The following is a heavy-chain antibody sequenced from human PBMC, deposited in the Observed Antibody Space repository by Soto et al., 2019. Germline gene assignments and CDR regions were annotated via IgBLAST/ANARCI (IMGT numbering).Heavy chain of an antibody. J-gene: IGHJ6*02. Sequence: GGSLRLSCAASGFTFSSYSMNWVRQAPGKGLEWVSSISSSSSYIYYADSVKGRFTISRDNAKNSLYLQMNSLRAEDTAVYYCARDIYDILTGYNYGMDVWGQGTRVTVSS. CDR2: ISSSSSYI. V-gene: IGHV3-21*01. CDR3: ARDIYDILTGYNYGMDV. CDR1: GFTFSSYS. D-gene: IGHD3-9*01.